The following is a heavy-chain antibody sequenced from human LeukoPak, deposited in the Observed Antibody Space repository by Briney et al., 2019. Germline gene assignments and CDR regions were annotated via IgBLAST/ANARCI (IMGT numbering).Heavy chain of an antibody. D-gene: IGHD2-21*02. CDR3: ARGFVLGAAKNYFDY. V-gene: IGHV3-30-3*01. CDR2: ISYDGTYK. Sequence: GGSLGLSCAASGFTFTNYALHWVRQAPGKGLEWVAVISYDGTYKYYADSVKGRFTISRDNSKNTLSLQMNSLRAEDTALYYCARGFVLGAAKNYFDYWDQGALVTVSS. J-gene: IGHJ4*02. CDR1: GFTFTNYA.